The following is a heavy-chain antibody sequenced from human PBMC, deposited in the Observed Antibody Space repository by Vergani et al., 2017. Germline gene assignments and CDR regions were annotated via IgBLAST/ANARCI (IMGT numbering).Heavy chain of an antibody. V-gene: IGHV4-39*01. CDR2: MSYSGTT. CDR1: GGSITSSSNF. CDR3: TRSRPYCTSGSCPAI. J-gene: IGHJ4*02. Sequence: QLQLQESGPGLVKPSETLSLTCSVSGGSITSSSNFWGWIRQPPGKGLEWIGSMSYSGTTYSNPSLKSRVTISVDTSKSQFSLELNSVTAADSAVYYCTRSRPYCTSGSCPAIWGQGTLVTVSS. D-gene: IGHD2-15*01.